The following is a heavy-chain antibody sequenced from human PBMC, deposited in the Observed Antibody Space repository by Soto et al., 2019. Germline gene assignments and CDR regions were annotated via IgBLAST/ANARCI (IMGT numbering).Heavy chain of an antibody. D-gene: IGHD1-26*01. CDR3: ARAKYSENYRYYYYGMDV. V-gene: IGHV3-48*02. CDR2: ISSTSNTI. CDR1: GCACSSYS. J-gene: IGHJ6*02. Sequence: PGGSLRLSCAASGCACSSYSMNWVRQAPGKELEWVSYISSTSNTIYYVDSVKGRFTISRDNAKNSLYLQMNSLRDEDAAVYYCARAKYSENYRYYYYGMDVWGQGTTVTVSS.